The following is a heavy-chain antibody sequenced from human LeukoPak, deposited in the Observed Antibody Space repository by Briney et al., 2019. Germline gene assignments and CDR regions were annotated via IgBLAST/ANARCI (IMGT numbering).Heavy chain of an antibody. CDR3: ARERGVNYYDSSGLFDY. CDR1: GGTFSSYA. CDR2: IIPILGIA. Sequence: SVKVSCKASGGTFSSYAISWVRQAPGQGLEWMGGIIPILGIANYAQKFQGRVTITADKSTSTAYMELSSLRSEDTAVYYCARERGVNYYDSSGLFDYWGQGTLVTVSS. D-gene: IGHD3-22*01. J-gene: IGHJ4*02. V-gene: IGHV1-69*10.